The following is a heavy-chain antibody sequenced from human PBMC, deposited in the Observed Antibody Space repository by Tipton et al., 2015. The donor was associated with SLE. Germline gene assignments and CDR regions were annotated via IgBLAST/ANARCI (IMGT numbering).Heavy chain of an antibody. V-gene: IGHV4-39*07. D-gene: IGHD1-26*01. CDR3: ASPVGARAY. J-gene: IGHJ4*02. CDR2: IYYSGST. Sequence: TLSLTCTVSGGSISSSSYYWGWIRQPPGKGLEWIGSIYYSGSTYYNPSLKSRVTISGDTPKNQFSLKLSSVTAADTAVYYCASPVGARAYWGQGTLVTVSS. CDR1: GGSISSSSYY.